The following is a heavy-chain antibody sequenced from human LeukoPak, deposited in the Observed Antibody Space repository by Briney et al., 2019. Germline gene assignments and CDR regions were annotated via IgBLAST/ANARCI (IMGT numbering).Heavy chain of an antibody. CDR1: GFTFSSYS. D-gene: IGHD5-12*01. J-gene: IGHJ3*02. CDR3: ARGREGRGYDAFDI. CDR2: ISSSSSTI. Sequence: PAAGSLRLSCAASGFTFSSYSMNWVRQAPGKGLEWVSYISSSSSTIYYAASVKGRFTISRDNAKNSLYLQMNSLRAEDTAVYYCARGREGRGYDAFDIWGQGTMVTVSS. V-gene: IGHV3-48*01.